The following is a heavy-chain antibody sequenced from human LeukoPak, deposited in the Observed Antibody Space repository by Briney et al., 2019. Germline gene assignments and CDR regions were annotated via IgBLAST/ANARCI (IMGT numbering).Heavy chain of an antibody. D-gene: IGHD4-17*01. CDR2: IKQDGSEK. Sequence: GGSLRLSCAASGFTFSSYWMSWVRQAPGKELEWVANIKQDGSEKYYVDSVKGRFTISRDNAKNSLYLQMNSLRAEDTAVYYCASTYGDRYYFDYWGQGTLVTVSS. J-gene: IGHJ4*02. CDR1: GFTFSSYW. CDR3: ASTYGDRYYFDY. V-gene: IGHV3-7*01.